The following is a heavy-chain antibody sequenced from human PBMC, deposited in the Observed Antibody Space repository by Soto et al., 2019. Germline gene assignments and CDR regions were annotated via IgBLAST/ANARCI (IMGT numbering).Heavy chain of an antibody. J-gene: IGHJ4*02. CDR2: ISWNSGSI. D-gene: IGHD3-22*01. CDR1: GFTFADYA. CDR3: AKDKWRYYDSSGYFTYYFDY. V-gene: IGHV3-9*01. Sequence: SLRLSCAASGFTFADYAVHWVRQAPGKGLEWVSGISWNSGSIGYADSVKGRFTISRDNAKNSLYLQMNSLRAEDTALYYCAKDKWRYYDSSGYFTYYFDYWGQGTLVTVS.